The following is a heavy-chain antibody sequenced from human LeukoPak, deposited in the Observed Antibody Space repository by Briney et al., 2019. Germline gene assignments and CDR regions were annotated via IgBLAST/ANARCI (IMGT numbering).Heavy chain of an antibody. J-gene: IGHJ5*02. CDR2: IYTSGST. V-gene: IGHV4-4*07. Sequence: SETLSLTCTVSGGSISSYYWSWIRQPAGKGLEWIGRIYTSGSTNCNPSLKSRVTMSVDTSKNQFSLKLSSVTAADTAVYYCARDGELLPDPNWFDPWGQGTLVTVSS. D-gene: IGHD1-26*01. CDR3: ARDGELLPDPNWFDP. CDR1: GGSISSYY.